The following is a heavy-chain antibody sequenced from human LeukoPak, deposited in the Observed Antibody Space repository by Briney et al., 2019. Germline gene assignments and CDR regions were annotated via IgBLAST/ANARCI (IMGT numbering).Heavy chain of an antibody. CDR3: ARESLYSSSWYPYYFDY. J-gene: IGHJ4*02. CDR1: GDSVSSNSAA. D-gene: IGHD6-13*01. CDR2: TYYRSKWNN. V-gene: IGHV6-1*01. Sequence: SQTLSLTCAISGDSVSSNSAAWNWIRQSPSRGLEWLGRTYYRSKWNNDYAVSVKSRITINPDTSKNQFSLQLNSVTPEDTAVYYCARESLYSSSWYPYYFDYWGQGTLVTVSS.